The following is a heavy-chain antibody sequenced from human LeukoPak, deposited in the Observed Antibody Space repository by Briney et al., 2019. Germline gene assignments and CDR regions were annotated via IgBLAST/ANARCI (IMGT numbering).Heavy chain of an antibody. Sequence: SVKVSCKASGYTFTGYYMHWVRQAPGQGLEWMGWINPNSGGTNYAQKFQGRVTMTRDTSISTAYMELSRLRSDDTAVYYCARRSYGDPAFYYYYMDVWSKGTTVTVSS. D-gene: IGHD4-17*01. CDR1: GYTFTGYY. V-gene: IGHV1-2*02. CDR3: ARRSYGDPAFYYYYMDV. J-gene: IGHJ6*03. CDR2: INPNSGGT.